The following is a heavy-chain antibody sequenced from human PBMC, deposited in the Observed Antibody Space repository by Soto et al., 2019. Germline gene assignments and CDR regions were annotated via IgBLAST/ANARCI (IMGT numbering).Heavy chain of an antibody. D-gene: IGHD6-19*01. J-gene: IGHJ6*02. V-gene: IGHV3-30*18. CDR1: VFTVSSYG. CDR3: AKSLAVAANYYYYGMDV. CDR2: ISYDGSNK. Sequence: PWGSLGLSCSSSVFTVSSYGMHFFCHPPGKGLEWVAVISYDGSNKYYADSVKGRFTISRDNSKNTLYLQMNSLRAEDTAVYYCAKSLAVAANYYYYGMDVWGQGTTVTVS.